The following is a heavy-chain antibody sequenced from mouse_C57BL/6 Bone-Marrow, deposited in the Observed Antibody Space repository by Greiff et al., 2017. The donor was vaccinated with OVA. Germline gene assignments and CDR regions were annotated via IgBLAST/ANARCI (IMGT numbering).Heavy chain of an antibody. J-gene: IGHJ2*01. CDR2: INPNNGGT. CDR1: GYTFTDYY. V-gene: IGHV1-26*01. CDR3: ARGAQATDY. D-gene: IGHD3-2*02. Sequence: VQLQQSGPELVKPGASVKISCKASGYTFTDYYMNWVKQSHGKSLEWIGDINPNNGGTSYNQKFKGKATLTVDKSSSTAYMELRSLTSEDAAVYYCARGAQATDYWGQGTTLTVSS.